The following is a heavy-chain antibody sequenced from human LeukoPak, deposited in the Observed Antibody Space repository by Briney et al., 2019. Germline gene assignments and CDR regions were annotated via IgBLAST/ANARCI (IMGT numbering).Heavy chain of an antibody. D-gene: IGHD5-24*01. CDR1: GYTFTSYD. V-gene: IGHV1-8*02. Sequence: ASVKVSCKASGYTFTSYDINWVRQATGQGLEWMGWMNPNSGNTGYAQKFQGRVTMTRNTSISTAHMELSSLRSEDTAIYYCARIRDGYNDAYDIWGQGTVVTVPS. J-gene: IGHJ3*02. CDR3: ARIRDGYNDAYDI. CDR2: MNPNSGNT.